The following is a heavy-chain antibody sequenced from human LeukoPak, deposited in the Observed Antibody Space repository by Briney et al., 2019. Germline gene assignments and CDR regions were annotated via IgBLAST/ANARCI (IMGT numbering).Heavy chain of an antibody. D-gene: IGHD6-13*01. CDR1: GFTVSSNY. Sequence: GGSLRLSCAASGFTVSSNYMSWVRQAPGKGLEWVSVIYSGGSTYYADSVKGRFTISRDNSKNTLYLQMNSLRAGDTAVYYCARTHSSSWYYFDYWGQGTLVTVSS. J-gene: IGHJ4*02. V-gene: IGHV3-66*02. CDR2: IYSGGST. CDR3: ARTHSSSWYYFDY.